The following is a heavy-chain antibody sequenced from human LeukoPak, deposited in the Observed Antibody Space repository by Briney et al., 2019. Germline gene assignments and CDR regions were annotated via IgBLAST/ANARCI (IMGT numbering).Heavy chain of an antibody. V-gene: IGHV3-30-3*01. CDR2: ISYDGNTI. Sequence: GGSLRLSCAASGFTFSSYAMSWVRQAPGKGLQWVAVISYDGNTIHYADSVKGRFIISRDTSKNTLYLQMNSLRAEDTAVYYCARSGGLQKFDYWGQGTLVTVSS. J-gene: IGHJ4*02. CDR3: ARSGGLQKFDY. CDR1: GFTFSSYA. D-gene: IGHD4-11*01.